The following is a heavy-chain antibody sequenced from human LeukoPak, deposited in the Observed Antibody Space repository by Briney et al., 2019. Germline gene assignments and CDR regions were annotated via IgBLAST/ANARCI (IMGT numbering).Heavy chain of an antibody. CDR2: IRYDGSNK. D-gene: IGHD6-19*01. J-gene: IGHJ4*02. CDR1: GFTFSSYG. V-gene: IGHV3-30*02. CDR3: AKGCSSGWYSGYYFDY. Sequence: GGSLRLSCAASGFTFSSYGMHWVRQAPGKGLEWVAFIRYDGSNKYYADSVKGRFTISRDNSKNTLYLQMNSLRAEDTAVYYCAKGCSSGWYSGYYFDYWGQGTLVTVSS.